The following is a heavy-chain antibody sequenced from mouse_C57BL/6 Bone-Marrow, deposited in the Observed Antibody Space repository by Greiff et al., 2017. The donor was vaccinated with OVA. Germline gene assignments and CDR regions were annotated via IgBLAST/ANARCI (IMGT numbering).Heavy chain of an antibody. Sequence: VQLQQSGAELVRPGASVKLSCTASGFNIKDDYMHWVKQRPEQGLEWIGWIVPENGDTEYASKFQGKATITADTSSNTAYLQLSSLTSEDTAVYYCTTPHYYGSSPFAYWGQGTLVTVSA. D-gene: IGHD1-1*01. CDR3: TTPHYYGSSPFAY. J-gene: IGHJ3*01. V-gene: IGHV14-4*01. CDR2: IVPENGDT. CDR1: GFNIKDDY.